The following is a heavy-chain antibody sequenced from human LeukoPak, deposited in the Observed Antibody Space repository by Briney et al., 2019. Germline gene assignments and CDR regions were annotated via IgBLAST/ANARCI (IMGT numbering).Heavy chain of an antibody. Sequence: PGGSLRLSCAASRFTFSSYAMSWVRQAPGKGLEWVSGISGSGDSTYYADSVKGRFTISRDNSKNTLYLQMNSLRAEDTAVYYCARGTPYCSGASCYNYWGQGTLVTVSS. CDR2: ISGSGDST. D-gene: IGHD2-2*02. J-gene: IGHJ4*02. CDR1: RFTFSSYA. V-gene: IGHV3-23*01. CDR3: ARGTPYCSGASCYNY.